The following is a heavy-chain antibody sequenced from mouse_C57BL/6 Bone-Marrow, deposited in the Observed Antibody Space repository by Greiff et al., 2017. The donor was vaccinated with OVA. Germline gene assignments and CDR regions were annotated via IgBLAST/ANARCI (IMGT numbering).Heavy chain of an antibody. CDR2: INPNNGGT. Sequence: VQLQQSGPELVKPGASVKISCKASGYTFTDYYMNWVKQSHGKSLEWIGDINPNNGGTSYNQKFKGKATLTVDKSSSTAYMELRSLTSEDSAVYYCARVTTVEIDDWGQGTTLTVSS. J-gene: IGHJ2*01. CDR3: ARVTTVEIDD. D-gene: IGHD1-1*01. V-gene: IGHV1-26*01. CDR1: GYTFTDYY.